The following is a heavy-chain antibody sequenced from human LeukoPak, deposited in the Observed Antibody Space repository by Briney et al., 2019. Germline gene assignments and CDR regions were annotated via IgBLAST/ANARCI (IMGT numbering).Heavy chain of an antibody. D-gene: IGHD4-11*01. Sequence: GGSLRLSCAASGFTFSSYAMTWVRQAPGTGLEWVSSIGGSNGRTFYADSVKGRFTISRDNSKNTLFLQMNSLRAEDTAVYYCAGDMTTVTNFDYWGQGTLVTVSS. CDR2: IGGSNGRT. J-gene: IGHJ4*02. CDR3: AGDMTTVTNFDY. CDR1: GFTFSSYA. V-gene: IGHV3-23*01.